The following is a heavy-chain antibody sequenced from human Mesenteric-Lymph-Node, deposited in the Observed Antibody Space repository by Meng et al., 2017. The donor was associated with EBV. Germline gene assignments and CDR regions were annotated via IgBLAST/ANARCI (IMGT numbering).Heavy chain of an antibody. J-gene: IGHJ4*02. D-gene: IGHD6-13*01. Sequence: EVQLVESGGGLVKPGGSLRLSCAASGFIFSRYTMTWVRQAPGKGLEWVSSISSSSNYIHYADSMKGRFTISRDTAKSSLYLQMNSLRAEDTAVYYCARHYASTWFEADPTTAKVPIDYWGQGILVTVSS. CDR2: ISSSSNYI. CDR1: GFIFSRYT. CDR3: ARHYASTWFEADPTTAKVPIDY. V-gene: IGHV3-21*06.